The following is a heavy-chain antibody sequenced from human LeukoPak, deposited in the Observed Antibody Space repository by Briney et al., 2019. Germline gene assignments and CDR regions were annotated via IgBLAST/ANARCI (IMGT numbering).Heavy chain of an antibody. J-gene: IGHJ3*02. CDR2: IYYIGST. V-gene: IGHV4-59*08. D-gene: IGHD7-27*01. CDR1: GGSISSYY. Sequence: SETLSLTCSVSGGSISSYYWSWIRQPPGKGLECIGYIYYIGSTNYNPSLKSRVTISIDTSKNQFSLKLRSVTAADTAVYFCARGAQPNWYDAFDIWGQGTMVTVSS. CDR3: ARGAQPNWYDAFDI.